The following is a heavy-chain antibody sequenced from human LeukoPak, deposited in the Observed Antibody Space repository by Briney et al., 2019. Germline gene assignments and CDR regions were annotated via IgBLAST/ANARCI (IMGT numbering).Heavy chain of an antibody. V-gene: IGHV4-59*06. D-gene: IGHD6-13*01. CDR2: IYYSGST. J-gene: IGHJ5*02. CDR1: GGSFSSYY. Sequence: SETLSLTCTVSGGSFSSYYWTWIRQPAGKGLEWIGYIYYSGSTYYNPSLKSRVTISVDTSKNQFSLKLSSVTAADTAVYYCARGHPNGAAARDLLDPWGQGTLVTVSS. CDR3: ARGHPNGAAARDLLDP.